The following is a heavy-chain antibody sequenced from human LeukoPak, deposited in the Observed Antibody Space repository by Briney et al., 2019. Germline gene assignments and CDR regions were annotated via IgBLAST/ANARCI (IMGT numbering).Heavy chain of an antibody. V-gene: IGHV3-23*01. CDR1: GFTFSSDA. D-gene: IGHD4-17*01. Sequence: GGSLRLSCAASGFTFSSDAMTWVRQAPGKGLEWVSAISGSGDRTYYADPVRGRFTISRDNSKNTLYLQLNSLRAEDTAVYYCAKYGVHFYYMDVWGKGTMVTVSS. J-gene: IGHJ6*03. CDR3: AKYGVHFYYMDV. CDR2: ISGSGDRT.